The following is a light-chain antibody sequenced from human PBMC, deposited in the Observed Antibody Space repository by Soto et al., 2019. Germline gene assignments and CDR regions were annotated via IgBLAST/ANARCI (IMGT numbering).Light chain of an antibody. CDR2: DVS. CDR1: QSVSNY. Sequence: EIVLTQSPATLSLSPGERATLSCRASQSVSNYLAWYQQKPGQAPRLLIYDVSKRATGIPARFSGSGSGTDFTLTDSSLEPEDFAVYYCQQRSDWPPSFGPGTKVDIK. V-gene: IGKV3-11*01. J-gene: IGKJ3*01. CDR3: QQRSDWPPS.